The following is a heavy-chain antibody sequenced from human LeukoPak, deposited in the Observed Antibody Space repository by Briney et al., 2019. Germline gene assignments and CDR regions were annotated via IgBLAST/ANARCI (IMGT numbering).Heavy chain of an antibody. Sequence: GGSLRLSCAASGFTFSSHGMHWVRQAPGKGLGWVAVIWYDGSDKYYADSVKGRFTISRDNSKNTVYLQMNSLRGEDTAVYHCARWFDDRALDPWGQGTLVTVSS. CDR3: ARWFDDRALDP. D-gene: IGHD3-10*01. J-gene: IGHJ5*02. V-gene: IGHV3-33*01. CDR2: IWYDGSDK. CDR1: GFTFSSHG.